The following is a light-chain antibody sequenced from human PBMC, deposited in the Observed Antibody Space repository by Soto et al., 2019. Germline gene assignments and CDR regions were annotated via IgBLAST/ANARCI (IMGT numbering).Light chain of an antibody. CDR3: QQYFEWPPMT. CDR1: ETVATN. CDR2: GAS. Sequence: EIVLTQSPATLSMSPGERATLSCRASETVATNLAWYQQKPGQAPRLVISGASTRAAGISDRFRGGGSGTEFTLTITSLRSEDSGTYYCQQYFEWPPMTFGQGTKVEI. J-gene: IGKJ1*01. V-gene: IGKV3-15*01.